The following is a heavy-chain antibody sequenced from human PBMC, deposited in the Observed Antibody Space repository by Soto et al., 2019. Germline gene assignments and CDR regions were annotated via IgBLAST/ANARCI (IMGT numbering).Heavy chain of an antibody. CDR3: ARQMTTVTVFDY. CDR1: GGSVSSGSYY. J-gene: IGHJ4*02. V-gene: IGHV4-61*01. CDR2: IYYSGST. Sequence: QVQLQESGPGLVKPSETLSLTCTVSGGSVSSGSYYWSWIRQPPGKGLEWIGYIYYSGSTNYNPSLKSRVTISVDTSKHQFSLTLSSVTAADTAVYYCARQMTTVTVFDYWGQGTLVTVSS. D-gene: IGHD4-17*01.